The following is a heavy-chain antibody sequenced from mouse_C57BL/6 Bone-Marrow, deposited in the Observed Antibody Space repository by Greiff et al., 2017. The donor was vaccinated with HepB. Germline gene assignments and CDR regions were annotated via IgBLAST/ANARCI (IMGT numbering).Heavy chain of an antibody. D-gene: IGHD1-1*01. V-gene: IGHV1-82*01. J-gene: IGHJ2*01. CDR1: GYAFSSSW. Sequence: VQLKESGPELVKPGASVKISCKASGYAFSSSWMNWVKQRPGKGLEWIGRIYPGDGDTNYNGKFKGKATLTADKSSSTAYMQLSSLTSEDSAVYFCARKDHYYGSLDYWGQGTTLTVSS. CDR2: IYPGDGDT. CDR3: ARKDHYYGSLDY.